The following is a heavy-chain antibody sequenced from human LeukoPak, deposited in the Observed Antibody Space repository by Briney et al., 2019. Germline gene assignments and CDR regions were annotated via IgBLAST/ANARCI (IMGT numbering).Heavy chain of an antibody. CDR2: IYHSGST. V-gene: IGHV4-30-2*01. CDR1: GGSISSGGYS. J-gene: IGHJ4*02. Sequence: SQTLSLTCTVSGGSISSGGYSWSWIRQPPGKGLEWIGYIYHSGSTYYNPSLKSRVTISVDRSKNQFSLKLSSVTAADTAVYYCARGIYSDYGVFDYWGQGTLVTVSS. D-gene: IGHD4-11*01. CDR3: ARGIYSDYGVFDY.